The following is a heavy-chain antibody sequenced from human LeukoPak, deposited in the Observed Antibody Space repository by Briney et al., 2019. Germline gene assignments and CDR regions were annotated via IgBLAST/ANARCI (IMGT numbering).Heavy chain of an antibody. CDR1: GYTFTSYG. V-gene: IGHV1-18*04. D-gene: IGHD1-14*01. Sequence: ASVKVSCKASGYTFTSYGISWVRQAPGQGLEWRGWISAYNGNTNYAQKLQGRVTMTTDTSTSTAYMELRSLRSDDTAVYYCARGSAKNRPTAYYYGMDVWGKGTTVTVSS. J-gene: IGHJ6*04. CDR3: ARGSAKNRPTAYYYGMDV. CDR2: ISAYNGNT.